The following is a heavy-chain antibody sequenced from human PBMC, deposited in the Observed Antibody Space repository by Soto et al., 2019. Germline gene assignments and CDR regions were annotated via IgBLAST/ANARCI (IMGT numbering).Heavy chain of an antibody. Sequence: LRLSCAASGFSFSTYNMDWVRQAPGKGPEWIAYISTTSFTIYYADSVKGRFTISRDNDRSSLYLEMNSLRDEDTAVYYCARDRCYDGTCYSASDSWGQGTLVTVSS. V-gene: IGHV3-48*02. D-gene: IGHD2-15*01. CDR3: ARDRCYDGTCYSASDS. J-gene: IGHJ5*01. CDR2: ISTTSFTI. CDR1: GFSFSTYN.